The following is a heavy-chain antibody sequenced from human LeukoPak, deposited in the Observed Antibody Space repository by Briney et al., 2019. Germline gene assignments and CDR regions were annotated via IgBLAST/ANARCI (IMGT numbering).Heavy chain of an antibody. J-gene: IGHJ3*02. CDR3: AREAGIAVAGAAFDI. CDR1: GGTFSSYA. V-gene: IGHV1-69*13. CDR2: IIPIFGTA. D-gene: IGHD6-19*01. Sequence: SVKVSCKASGGTFSSYAISWVRQAPGQGLEWMGGIIPIFGTANYAQKFQGRVTITADESTSTAYMELSSLRSEDTAMYYCAREAGIAVAGAAFDIWGQGTMVTVSS.